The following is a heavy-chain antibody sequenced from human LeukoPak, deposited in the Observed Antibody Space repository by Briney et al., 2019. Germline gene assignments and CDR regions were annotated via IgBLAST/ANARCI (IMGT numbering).Heavy chain of an antibody. CDR1: GFTFSSYS. V-gene: IGHV3-21*03. J-gene: IGHJ4*02. Sequence: GGSLRLSCAASGFTFSSYSMNWVRQAPGKGLEWVSAISGSGGSTYYADSVKGRFTISRDNAKNTLYLQMNSLRAEDTAVYYCASQRWEQPNFDYWGQGTLVTVSS. CDR3: ASQRWEQPNFDY. D-gene: IGHD1/OR15-1a*01. CDR2: ISGSGGST.